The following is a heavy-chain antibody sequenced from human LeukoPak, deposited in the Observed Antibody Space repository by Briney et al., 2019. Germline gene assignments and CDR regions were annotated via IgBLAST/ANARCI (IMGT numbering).Heavy chain of an antibody. CDR2: ISGSGGST. CDR1: GFTFSSYS. V-gene: IGHV3-23*01. Sequence: GGSLRLSCAASGFTFSSYSMNWVRQAPGKGLEWVSAISGSGGSTYYADSVKGRFTISRDNSKNTMYLQMNSLKGEDTAVYYCARRSNPPGRIDHWGQGTLVTVSS. D-gene: IGHD1-14*01. CDR3: ARRSNPPGRIDH. J-gene: IGHJ4*02.